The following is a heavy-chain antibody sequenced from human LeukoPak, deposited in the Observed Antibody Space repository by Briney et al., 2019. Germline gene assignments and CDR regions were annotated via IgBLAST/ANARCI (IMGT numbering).Heavy chain of an antibody. Sequence: PGGSLGLSCAASGFTFSSYAMSWVRQAPGKGLEWVSVIYSGGSTYYADSVKGRFTISRDNSKNTLYLQMNSLRAEDTAVYYCARAVLRFAWDIWGQGTMVTVSS. V-gene: IGHV3-53*01. CDR1: GFTFSSYA. J-gene: IGHJ3*02. CDR2: IYSGGST. CDR3: ARAVLRFAWDI. D-gene: IGHD3-3*01.